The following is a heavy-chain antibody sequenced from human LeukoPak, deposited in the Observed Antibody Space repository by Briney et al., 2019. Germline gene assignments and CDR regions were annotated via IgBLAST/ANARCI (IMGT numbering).Heavy chain of an antibody. CDR1: GFTFSSYA. J-gene: IGHJ6*02. CDR2: ISGSGGST. CDR3: ANPHASIVGYGMDV. Sequence: PGGTLRLSCAASGFTFSSYAMSWVRQAPGKGLEWVSAISGSGGSTYYADSVKGRFTISRDNSKNPLYLQMTSLRAEDTAVYYCANPHASIVGYGMDVWGQGTTVTVSS. D-gene: IGHD1-26*01. V-gene: IGHV3-23*01.